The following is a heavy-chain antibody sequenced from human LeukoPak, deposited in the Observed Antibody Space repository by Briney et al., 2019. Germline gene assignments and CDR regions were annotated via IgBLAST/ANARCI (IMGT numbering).Heavy chain of an antibody. CDR3: ARGPSYFQH. V-gene: IGHV6-1*01. J-gene: IGHJ1*01. CDR1: GDTVSSNSAT. Sequence: SQTLSLTCAISGDTVSSNSATWNWIRQSPSRGLEWPGRTYYRSKWYKYYAVSVKGRITINPDTSKNQFSLQLNSVTPEGTAVYYCARGPSYFQHWGQGTLVTVSS. CDR2: TYYRSKWYK.